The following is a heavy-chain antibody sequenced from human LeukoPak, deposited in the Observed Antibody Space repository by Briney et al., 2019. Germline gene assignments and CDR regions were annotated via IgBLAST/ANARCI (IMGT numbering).Heavy chain of an antibody. V-gene: IGHV3-74*01. D-gene: IGHD4/OR15-4a*01. CDR2: INSDGINT. CDR1: GFTFSNYW. Sequence: GGSLRLSCAASGFTFSNYWMHWVRQAPGKGLVWVSRINSDGINTSYADSVKGRFTISRDNAKNTLNLQMNSLRAEDTAVYYCARRAGAYSHPYDYWGQGTLVTASS. J-gene: IGHJ4*02. CDR3: ARRAGAYSHPYDY.